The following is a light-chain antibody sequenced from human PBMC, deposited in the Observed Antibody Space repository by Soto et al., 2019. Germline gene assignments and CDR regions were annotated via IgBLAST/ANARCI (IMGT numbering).Light chain of an antibody. Sequence: EIVLPQSPGTLSLSPGERATLSCRASQSVSRNYLAWYQQKPVQAPRPLIYVASSRATGIPDMFSGSGAGTDFTLTISSLEPEDGAVYYCQQYGSSPWTFGQGTKVDIK. CDR2: VAS. J-gene: IGKJ1*01. CDR1: QSVSRNY. V-gene: IGKV3-20*01. CDR3: QQYGSSPWT.